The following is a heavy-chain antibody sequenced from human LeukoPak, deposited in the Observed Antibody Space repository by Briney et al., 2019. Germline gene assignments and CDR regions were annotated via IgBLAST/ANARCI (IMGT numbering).Heavy chain of an antibody. Sequence: SVKVSCKASGGTFSSYAISWVRQAPGQGLEWMGGIIPIFGTANYAQKFQGRVTITADESTSTAYMELSSLRSEDTAVYYCAREILASGSYYIRWFDPWGQGTLVTVSS. V-gene: IGHV1-69*13. D-gene: IGHD3-10*01. J-gene: IGHJ5*02. CDR3: AREILASGSYYIRWFDP. CDR1: GGTFSSYA. CDR2: IIPIFGTA.